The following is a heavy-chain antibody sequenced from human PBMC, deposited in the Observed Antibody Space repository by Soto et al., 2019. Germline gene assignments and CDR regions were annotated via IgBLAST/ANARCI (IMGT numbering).Heavy chain of an antibody. J-gene: IGHJ3*02. CDR2: ISFDGSNK. D-gene: IGHD6-13*01. CDR3: ARGPIAAAATGAFDI. V-gene: IGHV3-30-3*01. CDR1: GFTFSSYA. Sequence: PGGSLRLSCAASGFTFSSYAMHWVRQAPGKGLEWVAVISFDGSNKYYADSVKGRFTVSRDNSKNTVYLQMNSLRAEDTAVYYCARGPIAAAATGAFDIWGQGTMVTVSS.